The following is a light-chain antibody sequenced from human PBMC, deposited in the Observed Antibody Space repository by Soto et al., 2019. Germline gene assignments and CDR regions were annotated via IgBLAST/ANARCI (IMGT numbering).Light chain of an antibody. J-gene: IGLJ2*01. CDR3: AAWDDSLNGVV. CDR1: SSNIGSNT. Sequence: QSVLTQPPSASGTPGQRVTISCSGSSSNIGSNTVNWYQQLPGTAPKLLIYSNNQRPSGVPDRFSGSKSGTSASLAISRLQSEDEADYYCAAWDDSLNGVVFGGGTKPPS. CDR2: SNN. V-gene: IGLV1-44*01.